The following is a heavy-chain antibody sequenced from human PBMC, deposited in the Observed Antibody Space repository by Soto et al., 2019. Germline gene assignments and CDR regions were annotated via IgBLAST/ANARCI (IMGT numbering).Heavy chain of an antibody. V-gene: IGHV3-21*01. CDR2: ISSSSSHI. J-gene: IGHJ4*02. CDR3: AIIVVVVAATHFDY. Sequence: PGGSLRLSCAASGFTFSSYSMNWVRQAPGKGLEWVSSISSSSSHIYYADSVKGRFTISRDNAKNSLYLQMNSLRAEDTAVYYCAIIVVVVAATHFDYWGQGTLVTVSS. D-gene: IGHD2-15*01. CDR1: GFTFSSYS.